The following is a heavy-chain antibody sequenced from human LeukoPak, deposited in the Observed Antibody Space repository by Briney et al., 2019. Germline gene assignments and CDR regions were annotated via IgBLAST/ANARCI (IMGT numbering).Heavy chain of an antibody. CDR1: GGSISSYY. CDR2: IYYSGST. J-gene: IGHJ6*03. Sequence: PSETLSLTCTVSGGSISSYYWSWIRQPPGKGLEWIGYIYYSGSTNYSPSLKSRVTISVDTSKNQFSLKLSSVTAADTAVYYCARGPYYYMDVWGKGTTVTVSS. V-gene: IGHV4-59*01. CDR3: ARGPYYYMDV.